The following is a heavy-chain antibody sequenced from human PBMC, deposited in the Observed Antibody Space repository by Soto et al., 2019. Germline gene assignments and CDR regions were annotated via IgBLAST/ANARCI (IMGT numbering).Heavy chain of an antibody. CDR3: ATEQGAALKS. D-gene: IGHD1-26*01. CDR1: GGDLTNSG. Sequence: QVHLVQSGAEMKKPGSSVKGSCKVSGGDLTNSGISWVRQAPGQGLEWRGGLFPLLAMVDYSQKFQGRVTITADESTNTAYMDLSSLQSDDTAVYYCATEQGAALKSWGQGPIVIVSS. J-gene: IGHJ4*02. V-gene: IGHV1-69*04. CDR2: LFPLLAMV.